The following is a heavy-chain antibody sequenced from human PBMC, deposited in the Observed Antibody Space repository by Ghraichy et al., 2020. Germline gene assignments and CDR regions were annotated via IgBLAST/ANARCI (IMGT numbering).Heavy chain of an antibody. CDR2: IWYDGSNK. Sequence: GESLNISCAASGFTFSNYAMHWVRQAPGKGLEWMTVIWYDGSNKYYVESVKGRFTISRDNSKNTLDLQMNSLRAEDTAVYYCARDTKAGGRYVSYAFDVWGGETMVTVSS. CDR3: ARDTKAGGRYVSYAFDV. D-gene: IGHD3-16*01. V-gene: IGHV3-33*01. CDR1: GFTFSNYA. J-gene: IGHJ3*01.